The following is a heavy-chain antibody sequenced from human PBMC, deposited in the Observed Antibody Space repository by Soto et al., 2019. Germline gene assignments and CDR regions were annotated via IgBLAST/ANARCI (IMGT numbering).Heavy chain of an antibody. CDR2: ISYDGSNK. CDR1: GFTFSSYA. CDR3: ARDLEQHSAPSYYYYGMDV. V-gene: IGHV3-30-3*01. Sequence: GGSLRLSCAASGFTFSSYAMHWVRQAPGKGLEWVAVISYDGSNKYYADSVKGRFTISRDNSKNTLYLQMNSLRAEDTAVYYCARDLEQHSAPSYYYYGMDVWGQGTTVTVSS. D-gene: IGHD6-13*01. J-gene: IGHJ6*02.